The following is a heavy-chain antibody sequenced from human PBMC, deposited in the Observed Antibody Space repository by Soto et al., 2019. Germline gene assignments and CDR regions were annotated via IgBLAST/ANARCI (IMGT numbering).Heavy chain of an antibody. CDR3: ARAAGTGLYFDY. Sequence: GGSLRLSCAASGFTFSSYAMHWVRQAPGKGLEFVSAISSNGGSTYYADSVKGRFTISRDNSTNTLYLQMGSLGAEDMAVYYCARAAGTGLYFDYWGQGTLVTVSS. CDR1: GFTFSSYA. CDR2: ISSNGGST. V-gene: IGHV3-64*02. J-gene: IGHJ4*02. D-gene: IGHD6-13*01.